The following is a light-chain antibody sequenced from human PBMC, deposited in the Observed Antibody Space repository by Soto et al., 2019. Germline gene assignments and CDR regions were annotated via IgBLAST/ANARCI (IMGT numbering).Light chain of an antibody. Sequence: DIQMTQSPPSLSASLVDRVTISCRTSQSISSYVSWYQQTPGKAPKLLISAASSLQSGVPSRFSGSGSGTDFTLTISRLQPEDSATYFCQQCSVTPITFGQGTRLEIK. CDR1: QSISSY. CDR3: QQCSVTPIT. CDR2: AAS. J-gene: IGKJ5*01. V-gene: IGKV1-39*01.